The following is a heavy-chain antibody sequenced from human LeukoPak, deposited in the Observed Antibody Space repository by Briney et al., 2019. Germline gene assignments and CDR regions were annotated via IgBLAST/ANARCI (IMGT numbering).Heavy chain of an antibody. J-gene: IGHJ4*02. CDR3: AKLNGGTGGTIDY. Sequence: GGSLRLSCAASGFTFSNYAMSWVRQAPGKGLGWVSSIGVSGVSTYYADSVKGRFTISRDNSKNTLYLQTNSLRAEDTAVYYCAKLNGGTGGTIDYWGQGTLVTVSS. CDR2: IGVSGVST. V-gene: IGHV3-23*01. D-gene: IGHD1-1*01. CDR1: GFTFSNYA.